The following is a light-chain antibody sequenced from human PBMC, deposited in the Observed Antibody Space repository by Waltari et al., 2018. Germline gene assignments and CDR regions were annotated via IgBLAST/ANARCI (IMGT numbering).Light chain of an antibody. CDR1: Y. Sequence: YSAWYQQNPGQTPRILHQYAARRATGIRYRFSGSGSGTDFSLTISRREPEDSAVYYCQKYGTLPATFGQGTKVEIK. J-gene: IGKJ1*01. CDR3: QKYGTLPAT. CDR2: YAA. V-gene: IGKV3-20*01.